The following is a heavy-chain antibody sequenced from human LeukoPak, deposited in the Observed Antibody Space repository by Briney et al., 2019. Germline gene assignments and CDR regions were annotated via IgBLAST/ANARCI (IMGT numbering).Heavy chain of an antibody. D-gene: IGHD3-16*01. V-gene: IGHV4-4*07. J-gene: IGHJ6*03. CDR1: GGSISSYY. Sequence: SETLSLTCTVSGGSISSYYWSWIRQPAGKGLEWIGRIYTSGSTNYNPSLKSRVTMSVDTSRNQFSLKLSSVTAADTAVYYCARDLMTNYYYYYYMDVWGKGTTVTVSS. CDR3: ARDLMTNYYYYYYMDV. CDR2: IYTSGST.